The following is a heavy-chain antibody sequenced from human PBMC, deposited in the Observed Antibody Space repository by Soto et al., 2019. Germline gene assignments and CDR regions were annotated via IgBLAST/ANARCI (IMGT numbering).Heavy chain of an antibody. CDR3: AREALWFGGGYGMDV. Sequence: SETLSLTCAVYGGSFSGYYWSWIRQPPGKGLEWIGEINHSGSTNYNPSLKSRVTISVDTSKNQFSLKLSSVTAADTAVYYCAREALWFGGGYGMDVWGQGTTVTGSS. D-gene: IGHD3-10*01. CDR1: GGSFSGYY. V-gene: IGHV4-34*01. CDR2: INHSGST. J-gene: IGHJ6*02.